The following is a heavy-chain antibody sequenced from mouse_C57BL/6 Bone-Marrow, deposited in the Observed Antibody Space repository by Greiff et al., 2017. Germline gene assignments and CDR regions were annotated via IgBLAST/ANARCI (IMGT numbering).Heavy chain of an antibody. CDR1: GFSLTSYG. CDR2: IWSDGNT. CDR3: ARGDDYAMDY. Sequence: VQLQESGPGLVAPSQSLSITCTISGFSLTSYGVHWVRQSPGKGLEWLVVIWSDGNTTYNSTLKSRLSISKNNTKSQVFLKMNSLQPDDTAMYYCARGDDYAMDYWGQGTSVTVSS. D-gene: IGHD2-13*01. V-gene: IGHV2-6-1*01. J-gene: IGHJ4*01.